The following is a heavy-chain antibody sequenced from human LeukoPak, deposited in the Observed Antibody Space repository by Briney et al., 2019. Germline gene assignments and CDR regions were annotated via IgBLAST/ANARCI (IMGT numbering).Heavy chain of an antibody. CDR3: ARGKHGYNYVRDFSLRY. V-gene: IGHV1-18*01. J-gene: IGHJ4*02. Sequence: GASVKVSCKASGYTFTSYGISWVRQAPGQGLEWMGWISAYNGNTNYAQKLQGRVTMTTDTSTSTAYMELRSLRSDDTAVYYCARGKHGYNYVRDFSLRYWGQGTLVTVSS. CDR2: ISAYNGNT. D-gene: IGHD5-24*01. CDR1: GYTFTSYG.